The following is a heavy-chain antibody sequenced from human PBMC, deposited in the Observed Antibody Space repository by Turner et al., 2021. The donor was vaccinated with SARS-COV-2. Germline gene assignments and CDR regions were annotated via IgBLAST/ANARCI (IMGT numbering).Heavy chain of an antibody. CDR2: RFYSGNT. Sequence: QVQLQESCPGLVKSSATLSLTCTVSGASLWMSSYYWGWIRQPPGKGLEWIGNRFYSGNTYYNESHKSRVTISMDTSANRFSLRLSSVTAADTAVYYCARLRVGATIYYYHGMDAWGQGTTVTVSS. D-gene: IGHD1-26*01. CDR1: GASLWMSSYY. J-gene: IGHJ6*02. CDR3: ARLRVGATIYYYHGMDA. V-gene: IGHV4-39*02.